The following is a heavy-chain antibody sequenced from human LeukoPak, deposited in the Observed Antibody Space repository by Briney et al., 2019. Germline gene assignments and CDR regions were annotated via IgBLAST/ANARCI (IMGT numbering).Heavy chain of an antibody. CDR3: ARDPPFRSGWSQNLFDH. J-gene: IGHJ4*02. D-gene: IGHD6-19*01. CDR2: ISYDGGNI. CDR1: GFSFGDFA. V-gene: IGHV3-30*04. Sequence: GGSLRLPCAPSGFSFGDFAMHWVRQAPGKGLEWVALISYDGGNIYYADSVRGRFTISRDNSKNMLFLHMNSLRPEDTAVYYCARDPPFRSGWSQNLFDHWGQGTLVTVSS.